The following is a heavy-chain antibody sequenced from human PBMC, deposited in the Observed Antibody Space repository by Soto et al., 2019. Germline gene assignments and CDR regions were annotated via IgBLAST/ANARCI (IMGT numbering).Heavy chain of an antibody. D-gene: IGHD3-10*01. CDR3: VRDHNYSFDV. Sequence: EVQLMESGGDLVHPGGSLRLSCAASGFTFSAYSMNWVRQASGKGLVWLSHNRSSPFAIHYGDSVKWRFTSSRDDAKNPLYLQMYSLNAEETAVYYCVRDHNYSFDVWGQGTMVTVSS. CDR2: NRSSPFAI. V-gene: IGHV3-48*01. CDR1: GFTFSAYS. J-gene: IGHJ3*01.